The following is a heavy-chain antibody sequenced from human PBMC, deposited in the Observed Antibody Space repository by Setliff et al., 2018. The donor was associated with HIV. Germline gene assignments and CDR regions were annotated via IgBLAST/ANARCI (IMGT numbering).Heavy chain of an antibody. CDR2: IYYSGST. Sequence: SETLSLTCTVSGGSISSSSYYWGWIRQPPGKGLEWIGSIYYSGSTYYNPSLKSRVTISVDTSKNQLSLKLSSVTAADTAVYYCARDPYYYDSSGYSWVYYYYGMDVWGQGT. V-gene: IGHV4-39*07. CDR3: ARDPYYYDSSGYSWVYYYYGMDV. D-gene: IGHD3-22*01. J-gene: IGHJ6*02. CDR1: GGSISSSSYY.